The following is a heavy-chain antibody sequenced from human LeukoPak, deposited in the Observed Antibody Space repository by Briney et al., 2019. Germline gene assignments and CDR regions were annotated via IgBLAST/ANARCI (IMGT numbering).Heavy chain of an antibody. CDR2: ISYDGSNK. J-gene: IGHJ4*02. CDR3: ASFVGTIFGPPQFDY. Sequence: GRSLRLSCAASGFTFSSYGMHWVRQAPGKGLEWVAVISYDGSNKYYADSVKGRITISRDNSKNTLYLQMNSLRSDDTAVYYCASFVGTIFGPPQFDYWGQGTLVTVSS. V-gene: IGHV3-30*03. CDR1: GFTFSSYG. D-gene: IGHD3-3*01.